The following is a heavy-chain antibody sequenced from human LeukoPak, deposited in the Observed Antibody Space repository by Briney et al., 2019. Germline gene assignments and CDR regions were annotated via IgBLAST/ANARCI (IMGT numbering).Heavy chain of an antibody. CDR2: IYTSGST. CDR3: AQTTMVRGVIIPNWFDP. V-gene: IGHV4-4*07. CDR1: GGSISSYY. Sequence: SETLSLTCTVSGGSISSYYWSWIRQPAGKGLEWIGRIYTSGSTNYNPSLKSRVTISVDTSKNQFSLKLSSVTAADTAVYYCAQTTMVRGVIIPNWFDPWGQGTLVTVSS. J-gene: IGHJ5*02. D-gene: IGHD3-10*01.